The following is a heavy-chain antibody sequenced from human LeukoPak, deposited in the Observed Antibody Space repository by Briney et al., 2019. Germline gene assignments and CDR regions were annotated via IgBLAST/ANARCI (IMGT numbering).Heavy chain of an antibody. V-gene: IGHV1-69*01. CDR2: IIPIFGTA. J-gene: IGHJ5*02. Sequence: VKVXCKASGXTFXXYAXSWVRQAPGQGLXXMGGIIPIFGTANYAQKFQGRVTITADESTSTAYMELSSLRSEDTAVYYCARARDSRLDPWGQGTLVTVSS. CDR1: GXTFXXYA. CDR3: ARARDSRLDP. D-gene: IGHD3-22*01.